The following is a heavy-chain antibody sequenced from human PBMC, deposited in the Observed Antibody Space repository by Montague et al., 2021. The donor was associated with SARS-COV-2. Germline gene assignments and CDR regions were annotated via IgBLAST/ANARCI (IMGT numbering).Heavy chain of an antibody. V-gene: IGHV4-4*07. D-gene: IGHD2-21*02. CDR3: AREVVHVDVLTDIPKILYYGLDV. CDR2: IYTSGST. J-gene: IGHJ6*02. Sequence: SETLSLTCTVSGGSISSYYWNWIRQSAGKGLEWIGRIYTSGSTNYDPSLKSRVTISVDTSKNQFSLKLSSVTAADTAVYYCAREVVHVDVLTDIPKILYYGLDVWGQGTTVVVSS. CDR1: GGSISSYY.